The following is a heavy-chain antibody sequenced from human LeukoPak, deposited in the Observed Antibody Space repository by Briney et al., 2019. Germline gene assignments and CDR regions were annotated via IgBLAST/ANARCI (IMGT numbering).Heavy chain of an antibody. V-gene: IGHV3-74*01. CDR3: ARTTFYDILTGAPSAFDY. J-gene: IGHJ4*02. Sequence: PGGSLRLSCAASGFTLSSYWMHWVRQAPGKGLVWVSRINSDGSSTSYADSVKGRFTISRDNAKNTLYLQMNSLRAEDTAVYYCARTTFYDILTGAPSAFDYWGQGTLVTVSS. D-gene: IGHD3-9*01. CDR2: INSDGSST. CDR1: GFTLSSYW.